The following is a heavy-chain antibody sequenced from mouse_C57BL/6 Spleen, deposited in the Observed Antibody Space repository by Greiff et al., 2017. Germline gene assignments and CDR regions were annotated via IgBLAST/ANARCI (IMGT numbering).Heavy chain of an antibody. Sequence: DVMLVESGGGLVKPGGSLKLSCAASGFTFSSYAMSWVRQTPEKRLEWVATISDGGSYTYYPDNVKGRFTISRDNAKNNLYLQMSHLKSEDTAMYYCAREITTRYYFDHWGQGTTLTVSS. CDR1: GFTFSSYA. V-gene: IGHV5-4*01. CDR3: AREITTRYYFDH. D-gene: IGHD2-4*01. CDR2: ISDGGSYT. J-gene: IGHJ2*01.